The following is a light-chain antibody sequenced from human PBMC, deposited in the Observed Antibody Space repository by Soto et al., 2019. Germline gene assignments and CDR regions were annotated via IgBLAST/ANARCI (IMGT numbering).Light chain of an antibody. CDR3: GTWDSSLSAGV. Sequence: QSVLTQPPSVSATPGQTGTISCSGSNSNIGNNYVSWYQQLPGTAPKLLIYDNNKRPSETPDRFSGSKSGPSATLGITGLQTGDEADYYCGTWDSSLSAGVFGTGTKVTVL. CDR1: NSNIGNNY. J-gene: IGLJ1*01. CDR2: DNN. V-gene: IGLV1-51*01.